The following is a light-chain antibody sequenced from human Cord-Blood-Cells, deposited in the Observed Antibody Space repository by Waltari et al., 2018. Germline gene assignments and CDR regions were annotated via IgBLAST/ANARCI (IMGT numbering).Light chain of an antibody. V-gene: IGLV2-14*01. Sequence: QSALTQPASVSGSPGQSITISCPGTSSDVGGYNYVSWYQQHPGKAPKLMIYDVSNRPSGFSNRFSGSKSGNTASLTISGLQAEDEADYYCSSYTSSRTRVFGTGTKVTVL. CDR1: SSDVGGYNY. CDR3: SSYTSSRTRV. CDR2: DVS. J-gene: IGLJ1*01.